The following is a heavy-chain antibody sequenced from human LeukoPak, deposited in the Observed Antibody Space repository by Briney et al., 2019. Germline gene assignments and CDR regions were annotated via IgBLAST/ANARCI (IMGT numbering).Heavy chain of an antibody. CDR3: ARHVHGGYYDGMDV. Sequence: GESLKISCKGSDYSFTNYWIGWVRQMPGKGLEGLGVIYPDDSDTRYSPSFRGHVTISADKSISTAYLQWSSLKASDTAMYYCARHVHGGYYDGMDVWGQGTPVTVSS. V-gene: IGHV5-51*01. J-gene: IGHJ6*02. D-gene: IGHD3-10*01. CDR1: DYSFTNYW. CDR2: IYPDDSDT.